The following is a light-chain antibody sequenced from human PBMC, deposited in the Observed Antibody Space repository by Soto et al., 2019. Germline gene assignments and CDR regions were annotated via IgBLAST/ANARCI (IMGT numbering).Light chain of an antibody. CDR2: GTS. Sequence: LELYRGAVSCAREERSSRWWTDSERIYSAYLGWYQQKPGQAPRLLIYGTSSRATGIPDRFSGSGSGPDFTLTISRLEPEDFAVYYCQQYGNSPITIAQGTRLENK. V-gene: IGKV3-20*01. CDR1: ERIYSAY. CDR3: QQYGNSPIT. J-gene: IGKJ5*01.